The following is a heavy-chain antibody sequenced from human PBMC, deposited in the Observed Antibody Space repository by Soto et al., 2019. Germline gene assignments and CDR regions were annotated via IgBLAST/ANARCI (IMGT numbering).Heavy chain of an antibody. CDR1: GFTFRKYV. J-gene: IGHJ6*02. D-gene: IGHD3-3*01. Sequence: EVQLLESGGGLAQPGGSLRLSCEVSGFTFRKYVMTWVRQAPGKGLECVSSLSSTGGSTYYADSVKGRFTDSRDNSKNTLFLQMNSLRAEDTAIYYCAKDQGFLEWIPQGGLDVWGPGTTVAVSS. CDR2: LSSTGGST. V-gene: IGHV3-23*01. CDR3: AKDQGFLEWIPQGGLDV.